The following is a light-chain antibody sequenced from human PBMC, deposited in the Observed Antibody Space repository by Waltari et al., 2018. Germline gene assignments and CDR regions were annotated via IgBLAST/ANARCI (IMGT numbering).Light chain of an antibody. J-gene: IGKJ1*01. Sequence: EIVMTQSPATLSVLPGERATLSSRASQSIRSNLAWYQHKPGQAPRLLIYGASTRATGIPARFSGSGSGTEFTLTISSLQSEDFAVYFCQQYDNWLGTFGQGTKVEIK. CDR1: QSIRSN. CDR3: QQYDNWLGT. V-gene: IGKV3-15*01. CDR2: GAS.